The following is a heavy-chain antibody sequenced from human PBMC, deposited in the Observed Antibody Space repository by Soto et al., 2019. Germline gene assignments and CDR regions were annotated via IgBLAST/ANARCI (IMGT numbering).Heavy chain of an antibody. CDR3: ARFIARLVPACDS. V-gene: IGHV4-34*01. CDR2: INPIGST. CDR1: GGSFSGYS. D-gene: IGHD2-2*01. Sequence: QVQLQQWGAGLLKPSETLSLTCAVYGGSFSGYSWSLSRQPPGQGLEWVWEINPIGSTNYNPSLSSRVTISVDTSKHQFSLTLSSVADADTAVYYCARFIARLVPACDSWGQGNLVTVSS. J-gene: IGHJ4*02.